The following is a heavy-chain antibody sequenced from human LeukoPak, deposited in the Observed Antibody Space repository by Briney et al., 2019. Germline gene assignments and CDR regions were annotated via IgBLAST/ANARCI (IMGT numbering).Heavy chain of an antibody. D-gene: IGHD1-26*01. J-gene: IGHJ5*02. CDR2: IYSDGST. CDR3: ARDFRYSGSYHHWFDP. V-gene: IGHV3-53*01. Sequence: GGSLRLSCAASGFTVSSKYLTWVRQAPGKGLEWVSVIYSDGSTFYADSVKGRFTISRDNSKNTLYLQMNSLRADDTAVYYCARDFRYSGSYHHWFDPWGQGTLVTVSS. CDR1: GFTVSSKY.